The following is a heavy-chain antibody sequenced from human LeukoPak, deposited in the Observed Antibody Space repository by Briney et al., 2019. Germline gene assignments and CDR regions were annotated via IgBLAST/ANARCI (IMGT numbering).Heavy chain of an antibody. D-gene: IGHD2-2*01. Sequence: ASVKVSCKASGYTFTGYYMHWVRQAPGQGLEWMGWINPNSGGTSYAQKFQGRVTMTRDTSISTAYMELSRLRSDDTAVYYCARGALRYQLLVRFHYYMDVWGKGTTVTISS. CDR3: ARGALRYQLLVRFHYYMDV. CDR1: GYTFTGYY. CDR2: INPNSGGT. V-gene: IGHV1-2*02. J-gene: IGHJ6*03.